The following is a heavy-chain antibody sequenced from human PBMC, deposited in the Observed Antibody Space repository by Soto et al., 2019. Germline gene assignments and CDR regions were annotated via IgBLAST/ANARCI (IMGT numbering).Heavy chain of an antibody. Sequence: VGSLRLSCAASGFTFSSDDMNWVRQAPGKGLEWVSYISSSGSTKYYADSVKGRFTISRDNAKDSPYLQMNSLRAEDTAVYYCARDRRLLYCSGWCRNLSDPWGQGTLVTVSS. CDR3: ARDRRLLYCSGWCRNLSDP. CDR1: GFTFSSDD. J-gene: IGHJ5*02. D-gene: IGHD6-19*01. CDR2: ISSSGSTK. V-gene: IGHV3-48*03.